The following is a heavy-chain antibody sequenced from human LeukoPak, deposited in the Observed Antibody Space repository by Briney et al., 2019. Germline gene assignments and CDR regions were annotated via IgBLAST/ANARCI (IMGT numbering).Heavy chain of an antibody. V-gene: IGHV1-69*05. J-gene: IGHJ4*02. D-gene: IGHD3-22*01. CDR3: AGQPYYYDSSGYYPLHPFDY. CDR2: IIPIFGTA. Sequence: SVKVSCKASGGTFSSYAISWVRQAPGQGLEWMGRIIPIFGTANYAQKFQGRVTIATDESTSTAYVELSSLRSEDTAVYYCAGQPYYYDSSGYYPLHPFDYWGQGTLVTVSS. CDR1: GGTFSSYA.